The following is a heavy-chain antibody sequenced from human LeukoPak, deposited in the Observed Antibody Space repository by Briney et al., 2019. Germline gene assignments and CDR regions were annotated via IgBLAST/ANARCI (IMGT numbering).Heavy chain of an antibody. Sequence: GSLRLSCAASGFTFSNAWMSWVRQAPGKGLEWVGRIKSKTDGGTTDYAAPVKGRFTISRDDSKNTLYLQMNSLKTEDTAVYYCTTDREDDYGDYGVYYWGQGTLVTVSS. D-gene: IGHD4-17*01. CDR3: TTDREDDYGDYGVYY. CDR1: GFTFSNAW. V-gene: IGHV3-15*01. J-gene: IGHJ4*02. CDR2: IKSKTDGGTT.